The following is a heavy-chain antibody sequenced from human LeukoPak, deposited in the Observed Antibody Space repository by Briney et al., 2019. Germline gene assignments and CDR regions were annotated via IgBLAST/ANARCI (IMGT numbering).Heavy chain of an antibody. CDR2: IIPIFGTA. V-gene: IGHV1-69*13. CDR1: GGTFSSYA. J-gene: IGHJ4*02. Sequence: SVKVSCKASGGTFSSYAISWVRLAPGQGLEWMGGIIPIFGTANYAQRFQGRVTITADESTSTAYMELSSLRSEDTAVYYCAVWFGELLPPFDYWGQGTLVTVSS. D-gene: IGHD3-10*01. CDR3: AVWFGELLPPFDY.